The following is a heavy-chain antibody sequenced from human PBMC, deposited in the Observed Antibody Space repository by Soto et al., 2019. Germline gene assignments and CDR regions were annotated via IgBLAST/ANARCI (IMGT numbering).Heavy chain of an antibody. Sequence: GGSLRLSCAASGFTFNSYAMDWVRQAPGKGLAWVSAIGTDGNTYYANSVKGRFTISRDNSRTTLYLQMNSLRVEDTALYYCVRKYPGTRPFDYWGQGTLVTVSS. CDR1: GFTFNSYA. V-gene: IGHV3-23*01. CDR2: IGTDGNT. CDR3: VRKYPGTRPFDY. J-gene: IGHJ4*01. D-gene: IGHD2-2*01.